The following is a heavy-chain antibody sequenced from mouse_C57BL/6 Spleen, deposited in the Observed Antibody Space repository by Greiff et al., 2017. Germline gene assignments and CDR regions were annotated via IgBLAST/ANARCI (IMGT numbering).Heavy chain of an antibody. V-gene: IGHV2-2*01. D-gene: IGHD2-4*01. CDR2: IWSGGST. CDR1: GFSLTSYG. J-gene: IGHJ3*01. Sequence: QVQLKESGPGLVQPSQSLSITCTVSGFSLTSYGVHWVRQSPGKGLEWLGVIWSGGSTDYNAAFISRLSISKDNSKSQVFFKMNSLQADDTAIYYWARGNDYDGAWFAYWGQGTLVTVSA. CDR3: ARGNDYDGAWFAY.